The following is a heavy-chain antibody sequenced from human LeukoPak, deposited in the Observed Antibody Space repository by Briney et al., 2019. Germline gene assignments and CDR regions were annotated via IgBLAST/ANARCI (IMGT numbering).Heavy chain of an antibody. CDR2: IYYSGST. CDR1: GGSISSYY. V-gene: IGHV4-59*01. J-gene: IGHJ4*02. Sequence: SETLSLTCTVSGGSISSYYWSWVRQPPGKGLEWSGYIYYSGSTNYNPSLKSRVTISVDTSKNQFSRKLSSVTAADTAVYYCAGFQFGEFDYGGQGTLVTVPS. D-gene: IGHD3-10*01. CDR3: AGFQFGEFDY.